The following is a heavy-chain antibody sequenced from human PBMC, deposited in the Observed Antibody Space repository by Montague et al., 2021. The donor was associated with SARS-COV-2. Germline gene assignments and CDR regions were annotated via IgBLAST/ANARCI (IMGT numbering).Heavy chain of an antibody. D-gene: IGHD4-17*01. V-gene: IGHV4-59*02. J-gene: IGHJ4*02. Sequence: SETLSLTCIVSGSSVRSYYWIWIRQPPGKGLEWIGYIYDSGSTNYNPSLKSRVTISVDTSKNQFSLKLSSVTAADTAVYYCARENTVTTFGGPYYIDSWGQGTLVTVSA. CDR2: IYDSGST. CDR1: GSSVRSYY. CDR3: ARENTVTTFGGPYYIDS.